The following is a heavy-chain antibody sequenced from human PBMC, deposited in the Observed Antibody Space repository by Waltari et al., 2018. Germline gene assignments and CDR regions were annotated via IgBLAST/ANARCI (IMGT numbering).Heavy chain of an antibody. J-gene: IGHJ3*02. CDR3: ARKTPVGAFDI. D-gene: IGHD1-26*01. V-gene: IGHV4-31*03. Sequence: QVQLQESGPGLVKPSQTLSLTCTVSGGAISSGGYYWSWIRQHPWKGLEWIGYIDYSGSTYYIPSLKSRVTISVDTSKNQFSLKLSSVTAADTAVYYCARKTPVGAFDIWGQGTMVTVSS. CDR2: IDYSGST. CDR1: GGAISSGGYY.